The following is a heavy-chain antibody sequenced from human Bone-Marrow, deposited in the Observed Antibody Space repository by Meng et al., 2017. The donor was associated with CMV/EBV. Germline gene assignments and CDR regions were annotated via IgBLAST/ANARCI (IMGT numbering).Heavy chain of an antibody. CDR1: GFTVSSIY. D-gene: IGHD5-18*01. CDR2: IYSDGST. CDR3: ARTLGGYSYGYNY. V-gene: IGHV3-66*02. J-gene: IGHJ1*01. Sequence: GESLKISCAASGFTVSSIYMSWVRQPPGKGLEWVSIIYSDGSTDYADSVKGRFTISRDDSENTVFLQMNSLTVEDTAVYYCARTLGGYSYGYNYWGQGPLVTVSS.